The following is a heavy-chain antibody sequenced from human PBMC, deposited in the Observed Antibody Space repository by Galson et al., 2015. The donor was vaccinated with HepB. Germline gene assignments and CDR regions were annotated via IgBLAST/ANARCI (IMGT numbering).Heavy chain of an antibody. CDR2: ISSSSTI. CDR1: GFTFSSYS. V-gene: IGHV3-48*02. D-gene: IGHD3-22*01. Sequence: SLRPSCAASGFTFSSYSMNWVRQAPGKGLEWVSYISSSSTIYYADSVKGRFTISRDNAKNSLYLQMNSLRDEDTAVYYCARAYGYYYDSSGYPFDYWGQGTLVTVSS. CDR3: ARAYGYYYDSSGYPFDY. J-gene: IGHJ4*02.